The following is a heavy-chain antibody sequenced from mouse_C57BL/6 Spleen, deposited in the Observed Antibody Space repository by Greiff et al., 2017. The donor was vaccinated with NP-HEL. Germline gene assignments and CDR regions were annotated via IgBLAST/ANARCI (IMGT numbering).Heavy chain of an antibody. V-gene: IGHV1-39*01. D-gene: IGHD2-1*01. J-gene: IGHJ2*01. CDR1: GYSFTDYN. CDR3: ARNWDGNYFYFDY. CDR2: INPNYGTT. Sequence: EVQLQQSGPELVKPGASVKISCTASGYSFTDYNMNWVKQSNGKSLEWIGVINPNYGTTSYTQKFKGKATLTVDQSSSTAYMQLNSLTSEDSAVYYCARNWDGNYFYFDYWGQGTTLTVSS.